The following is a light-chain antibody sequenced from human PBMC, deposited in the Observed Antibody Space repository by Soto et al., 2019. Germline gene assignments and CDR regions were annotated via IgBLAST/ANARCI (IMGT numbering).Light chain of an antibody. CDR1: QSVSSY. V-gene: IGKV3-11*01. Sequence: EIVLTQSPATLSLSPGERATLSCRASQSVSSYLAWYQQKPGQAPRLLMYDASNRATGIPARFSGSGFGTDFTLTISSLEPEDFAVYYCQQRGDWPWTFGQGTKVEIK. CDR3: QQRGDWPWT. CDR2: DAS. J-gene: IGKJ1*01.